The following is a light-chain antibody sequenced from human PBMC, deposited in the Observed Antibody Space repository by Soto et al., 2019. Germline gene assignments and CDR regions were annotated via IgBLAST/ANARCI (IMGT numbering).Light chain of an antibody. Sequence: EILLTQSPATLSLSPGERATLSCRASQSVSSSLAWYQQRPGQAPRLLIYDASNRATGIPARFSGSGSGTDFTLTISGLQSEDFAVYFCQQYDTWPSFGQGTKLQIK. J-gene: IGKJ2*01. CDR1: QSVSSS. CDR3: QQYDTWPS. CDR2: DAS. V-gene: IGKV3-11*01.